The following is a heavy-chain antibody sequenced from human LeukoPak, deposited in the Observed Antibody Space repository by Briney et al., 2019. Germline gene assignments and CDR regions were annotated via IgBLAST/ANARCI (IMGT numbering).Heavy chain of an antibody. Sequence: ASVKVSCKASGYTFTGYYMHWVRQAPGQGLEWMGWINTNTGNPTYAQGFTGRFVFSLDTSVSTAYLQISSLKAEDTAVYYCASNIGGFGEFDYYYGMDVWGQGTTVTVSS. CDR3: ASNIGGFGEFDYYYGMDV. V-gene: IGHV7-4-1*02. CDR1: GYTFTGYY. J-gene: IGHJ6*02. CDR2: INTNTGNP. D-gene: IGHD3-10*01.